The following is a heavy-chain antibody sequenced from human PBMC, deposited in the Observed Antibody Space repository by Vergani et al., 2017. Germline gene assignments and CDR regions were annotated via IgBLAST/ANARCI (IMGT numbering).Heavy chain of an antibody. CDR1: GGSISSGSYY. CDR3: GRNYGSGSYPYYYYGMDV. J-gene: IGHJ6*02. CDR2: SYTSGST. Sequence: QVQLQESGPGLVKPSQTLSLTCTVSGGSISSGSYYWSWIRQPAGKGLEWIGRSYTSGSTNYNPSLKSRVTISVDTSKNQFSLKLSSVTAADPAVYYCGRNYGSGSYPYYYYGMDVWGQGTTVTVSS. D-gene: IGHD3-10*01. V-gene: IGHV4-61*02.